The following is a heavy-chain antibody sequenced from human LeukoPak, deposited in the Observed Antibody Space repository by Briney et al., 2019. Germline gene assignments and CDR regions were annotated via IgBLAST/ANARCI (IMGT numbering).Heavy chain of an antibody. CDR1: GFTVSNNY. V-gene: IGHV3-53*01. CDR2: IYSGGST. D-gene: IGHD3-10*01. Sequence: GGSLRLSCAASGFTVSNNYMTWARQAPGKGLDWVSLIYSGGSTYYADSVKGRFTISRDNSKNTLYLQMNSLRAEDTAVYYCARGITMVRGVINYYFDYWGQGTLVTVSS. J-gene: IGHJ4*02. CDR3: ARGITMVRGVINYYFDY.